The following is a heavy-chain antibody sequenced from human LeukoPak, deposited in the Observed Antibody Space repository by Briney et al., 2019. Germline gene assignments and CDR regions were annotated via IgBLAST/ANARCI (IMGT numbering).Heavy chain of an antibody. Sequence: TSQTLSLTCTVSGGSISSGSYYWSWIRQPAGKGLEWMGRIYTSGSTNYNPSLKSRVTISVDKSKNQFSLKLSSVTAADTAVYYCARVNPYSGSYSADYWGQGTLVTVSS. V-gene: IGHV4-61*02. J-gene: IGHJ4*02. CDR1: GGSISSGSYY. CDR2: IYTSGST. D-gene: IGHD1-26*01. CDR3: ARVNPYSGSYSADY.